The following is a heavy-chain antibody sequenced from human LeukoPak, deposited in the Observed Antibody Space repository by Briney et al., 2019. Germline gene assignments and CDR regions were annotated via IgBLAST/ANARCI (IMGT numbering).Heavy chain of an antibody. V-gene: IGHV3-21*01. D-gene: IGHD3-22*01. Sequence: GGSQRLSCAASGFTVSSNYMSWVRQAPGKGLEWVSSLSTSSTYIFYAEKVKGLLTISRDNAKNSLYLQMNSLRAEDTAVYYCARDYDSSGYYYPVYEYWGQGTLASVSS. J-gene: IGHJ1*01. CDR1: GFTVSSNY. CDR3: ARDYDSSGYYYPVYEY. CDR2: LSTSSTYI.